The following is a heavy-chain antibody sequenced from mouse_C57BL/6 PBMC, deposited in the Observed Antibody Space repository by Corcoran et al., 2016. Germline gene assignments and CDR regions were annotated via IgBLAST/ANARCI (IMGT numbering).Heavy chain of an antibody. Sequence: QQSGAELVKPGASVKLSCKASGYTFTEYTIHWVKQRSGQGLEWIGWFYPGSGSIKYNEKFKDKATLTADKSSSTVYMELSRLTSEDSAVDCCARHEERGLYYDCDVRPSRGMDYWGQGTAVTVSA. D-gene: IGHD2-4*01. J-gene: IGHJ4*01. CDR3: ARHEERGLYYDCDVRPSRGMDY. V-gene: IGHV1-62-2*01. CDR1: GYTFTEYT. CDR2: FYPGSGSI.